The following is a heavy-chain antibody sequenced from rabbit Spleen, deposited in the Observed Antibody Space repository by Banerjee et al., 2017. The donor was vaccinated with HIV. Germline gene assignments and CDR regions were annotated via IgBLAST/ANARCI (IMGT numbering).Heavy chain of an antibody. CDR1: GFDLSSSYW. V-gene: IGHV1S45*01. CDR2: IYAGSSGST. CDR3: ARDRAAGLDDGFNL. J-gene: IGHJ4*01. Sequence: QEQLEESGGDLVKPEGSLTLTCTASGFDLSSSYWICWVRQAPGKGLEWIACIYAGSSGSTYYASWAKGRFTISKTSSTTVTLQMTSLTGADTATYFCARDRAAGLDDGFNLWGPGTLVTVS. D-gene: IGHD2-1*01.